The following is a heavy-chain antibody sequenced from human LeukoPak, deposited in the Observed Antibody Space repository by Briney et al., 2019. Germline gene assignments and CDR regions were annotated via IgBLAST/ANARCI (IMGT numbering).Heavy chain of an antibody. CDR2: IYYSGTT. V-gene: IGHV4-39*01. CDR3: VTSYGTSWLRFDY. Sequence: PSETLSLTCTVSGGSISSYYWGWIRQPPGKGLEWIGSIYYSGTTYYNPSLKSRVTMSVDTSNNQFSLKLSSVTAADTSMYYCVTSYGTSWLRFDYWGQGTLVTVSS. J-gene: IGHJ4*02. D-gene: IGHD6-13*01. CDR1: GGSISSYY.